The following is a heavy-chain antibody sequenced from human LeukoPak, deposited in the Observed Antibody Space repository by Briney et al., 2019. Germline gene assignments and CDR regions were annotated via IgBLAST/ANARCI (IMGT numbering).Heavy chain of an antibody. V-gene: IGHV3-9*01. J-gene: IGHJ6*03. CDR2: ISWNSGSI. CDR3: AKSSGSYFSYYYYYYMDV. CDR1: GFTFDDYA. D-gene: IGHD1-26*01. Sequence: GRSLRLSCAASGFTFDDYAMHWVRQAPGKGLEWVSGISWNSGSIGYADSVEGRFTISRDNAKNSLYLQMNSLRAEDTALYYYAKSSGSYFSYYYYYYMDVWGKGTTVTVSS.